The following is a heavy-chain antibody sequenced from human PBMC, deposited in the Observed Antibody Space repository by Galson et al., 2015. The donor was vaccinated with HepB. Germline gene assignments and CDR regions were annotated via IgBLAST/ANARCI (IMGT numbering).Heavy chain of an antibody. V-gene: IGHV3-48*01. D-gene: IGHD3-22*01. J-gene: IGHJ4*02. CDR1: GFTFSSYS. Sequence: SLRLSCAASGFTFSSYSMNWVRQAPGKGLEWVSYISSSSSTIYYADSVKGRFTISRDNAKNSLYLQMNSLRAEDTAVYYCARDSIRDSSGYYASTFGDYWGQGTLVTVSS. CDR2: ISSSSSTI. CDR3: ARDSIRDSSGYYASTFGDY.